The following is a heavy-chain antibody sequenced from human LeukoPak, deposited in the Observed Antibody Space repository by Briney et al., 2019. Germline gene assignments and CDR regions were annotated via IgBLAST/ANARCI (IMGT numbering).Heavy chain of an antibody. Sequence: ASVKVSCKASGGTFSSYAIIWVRQAPGQGLEWMGRIIPILGIANYAQKFQGRVTITADKSTSTAYMELSSLRSEDTAVYYCAREAAAGAYYYYYYGMDVWGQGTTVTVSS. CDR3: AREAAAGAYYYYYYGMDV. J-gene: IGHJ6*02. V-gene: IGHV1-69*04. D-gene: IGHD6-13*01. CDR1: GGTFSSYA. CDR2: IIPILGIA.